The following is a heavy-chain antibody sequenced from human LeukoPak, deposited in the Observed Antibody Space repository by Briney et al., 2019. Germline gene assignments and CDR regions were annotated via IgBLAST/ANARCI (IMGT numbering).Heavy chain of an antibody. Sequence: SGGSLRLSCAASGFTVSSNYMSWVRQAPGKRLEWVSVIYSGGSTYYADSVKGRFTISRHNSKNTLYLQMNSLRAEDTAVYYCATAYCTNGVCSDYWGQGTLVTVSS. D-gene: IGHD2-8*01. CDR2: IYSGGST. CDR1: GFTVSSNY. J-gene: IGHJ4*02. V-gene: IGHV3-53*04. CDR3: ATAYCTNGVCSDY.